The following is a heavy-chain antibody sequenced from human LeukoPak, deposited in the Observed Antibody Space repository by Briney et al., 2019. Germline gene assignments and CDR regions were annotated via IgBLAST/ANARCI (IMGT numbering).Heavy chain of an antibody. CDR3: AHISSGWPDY. J-gene: IGHJ4*02. CDR2: ISGSGGST. CDR1: GFTFSSYA. D-gene: IGHD6-25*01. Sequence: GGSLRLSCAASGFTFSSYAMSWVRQAPGKGLEWVSAISGSGGSTYYADSMKGRFTISRDNSKNTLYLQMNSLRAEDTAVYYCAHISSGWPDYWGQGTLVTVSS. V-gene: IGHV3-23*01.